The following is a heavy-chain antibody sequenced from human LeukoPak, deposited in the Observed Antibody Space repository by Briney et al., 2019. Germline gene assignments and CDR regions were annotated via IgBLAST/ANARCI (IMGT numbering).Heavy chain of an antibody. CDR1: GFTFSNYG. D-gene: IGHD6-19*01. Sequence: GGSLRLSCSASGFTFSNYGMHWVRQAPGKGREWVAVISYDGSNEYYAEFVKGRFTISRDNSKNTLYLQMYSLRAEDTAVYFCAKDQGIAVAGTDDAFDIWGQGTRVTVSS. J-gene: IGHJ3*02. V-gene: IGHV3-30*18. CDR2: ISYDGSNE. CDR3: AKDQGIAVAGTDDAFDI.